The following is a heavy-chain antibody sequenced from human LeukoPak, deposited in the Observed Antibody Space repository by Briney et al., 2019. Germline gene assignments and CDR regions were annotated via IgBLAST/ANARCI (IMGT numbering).Heavy chain of an antibody. CDR2: IYYSGST. J-gene: IGHJ4*02. CDR3: ARDPTDIHSYDSSGYHLQDY. CDR1: GGSISSGDYY. Sequence: SETLSLTCTVSGGSISSGDYYWSWIRQPPGKGLEWIGYIYYSGSTYYNPSLKSRVTISVDTSKNQFSLKLSSVTAADTAVYYCARDPTDIHSYDSSGYHLQDYWGQGTLVTVSS. D-gene: IGHD3-22*01. V-gene: IGHV4-30-4*01.